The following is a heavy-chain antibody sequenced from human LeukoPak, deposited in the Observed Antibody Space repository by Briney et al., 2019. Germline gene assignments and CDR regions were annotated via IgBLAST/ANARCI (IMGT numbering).Heavy chain of an antibody. Sequence: GGSLRLSCAASGFTFSSYSMGWVRQAPGKGLEWVSSISSSGTYIFFADSVKGRFTISRDNAKNSLYLQMNSLRDEDTAVYYCARDSGKYCSSTSCYDSYYYYGMDVWGQGTTVTVSS. D-gene: IGHD2-2*01. CDR2: ISSSGTYI. J-gene: IGHJ6*02. V-gene: IGHV3-21*01. CDR1: GFTFSSYS. CDR3: ARDSGKYCSSTSCYDSYYYYGMDV.